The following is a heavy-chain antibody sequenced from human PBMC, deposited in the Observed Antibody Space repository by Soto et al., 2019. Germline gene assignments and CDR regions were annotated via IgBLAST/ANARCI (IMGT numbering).Heavy chain of an antibody. Sequence: QVQLVESGGGVVQPGRSLRLSCAASGFTFTYYAMHWVRQSPVKGLEWVAAISHDGNNTYYADSVKGRFTISRDSSKNTLFLQMNSMRIEDTAVYYCARHPTRFGVDWGQGTLVTVSS. V-gene: IGHV3-30-3*01. J-gene: IGHJ4*02. CDR3: ARHPTRFGVD. D-gene: IGHD3-10*01. CDR1: GFTFTYYA. CDR2: ISHDGNNT.